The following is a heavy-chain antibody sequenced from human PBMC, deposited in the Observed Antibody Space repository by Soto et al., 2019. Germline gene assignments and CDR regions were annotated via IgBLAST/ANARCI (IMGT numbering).Heavy chain of an antibody. CDR1: GGSISSYY. CDR2: IYYSGST. Sequence: QVQLQESGPGLVKPSETLSLTCTVSGGSISSYYWSWIRQPPGKGLEWIGYIYYSGSTNYNPPLKSRGTISVDTSKNQFSLKLSSVTAAETAVYYCARDRGGDWGQGTLVTVSS. V-gene: IGHV4-59*01. CDR3: ARDRGGD. J-gene: IGHJ4*02.